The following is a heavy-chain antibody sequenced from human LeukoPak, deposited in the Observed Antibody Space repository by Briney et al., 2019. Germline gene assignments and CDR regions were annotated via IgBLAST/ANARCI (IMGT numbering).Heavy chain of an antibody. V-gene: IGHV4-31*03. CDR3: ARERQEDAFDI. CDR1: GGSISSGGYY. J-gene: IGHJ3*02. CDR2: IYYSGST. Sequence: PSETLSLTCTVSGGSISSGGYYWSWIRQHPGNCLEWLGYIYYSGSTYYNPSLKSRVTISVDTSKNQFSLKLSSVTAAATAVYYCARERQEDAFDIWGQGTMVTVSS. D-gene: IGHD1-1*01.